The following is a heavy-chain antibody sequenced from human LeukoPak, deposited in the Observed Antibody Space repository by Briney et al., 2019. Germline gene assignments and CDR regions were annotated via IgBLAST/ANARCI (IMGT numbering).Heavy chain of an antibody. CDR2: IYYNGST. Sequence: SETLSLTCTVSGGSLSSYYWSWIRQPPGKGLEWIGDIYYNGSTSHNPSLKSRLTISVDTSKKQFSLNLSSVTAADTAVYYCARDFHSRYGGRYLDYWGQGTLVTVSS. CDR1: GGSLSSYY. D-gene: IGHD1-26*01. CDR3: ARDFHSRYGGRYLDY. J-gene: IGHJ4*02. V-gene: IGHV4-59*01.